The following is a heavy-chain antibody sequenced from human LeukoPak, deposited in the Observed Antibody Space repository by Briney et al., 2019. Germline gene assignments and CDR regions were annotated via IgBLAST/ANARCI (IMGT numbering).Heavy chain of an antibody. CDR3: ARDRPNYYGSDGHYYRRDGDH. V-gene: IGHV3-23*01. D-gene: IGHD3-22*01. CDR1: GFTFSIYA. CDR2: ITSRDGTT. J-gene: IGHJ5*02. Sequence: PGGSLRLSCEASGFTFSIYAMSWVRQTPGKGLQWVSSITSRDGTTYYADSVKGRFTISRDNSVNTLYLRMSSLRAEDTAIYYCARDRPNYYGSDGHYYRRDGDHWGQGTLVTVSS.